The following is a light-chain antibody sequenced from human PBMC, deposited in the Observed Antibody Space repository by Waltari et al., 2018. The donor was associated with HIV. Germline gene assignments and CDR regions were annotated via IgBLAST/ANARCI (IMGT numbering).Light chain of an antibody. J-gene: IGLJ2*01. CDR1: ALPKQY. V-gene: IGLV3-25*03. CDR3: QSADSSGSPYVV. Sequence: SYELTQPTSVSVSPGQTARITCSGDALPKQYTYWYQQKPGQAPVLVIYKDSERPSGMPERFSGCNSGTTVTLTISGVQAEDEADYYCQSADSSGSPYVVFGGGTKLTVL. CDR2: KDS.